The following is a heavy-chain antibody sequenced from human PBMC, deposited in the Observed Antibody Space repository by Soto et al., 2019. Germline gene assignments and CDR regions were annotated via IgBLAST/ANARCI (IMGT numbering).Heavy chain of an antibody. CDR3: AKSIPGLLSFGDFNY. CDR2: ISVSGIIT. D-gene: IGHD2-15*01. J-gene: IGHJ4*02. CDR1: GFTFNTYA. V-gene: IGHV3-23*01. Sequence: GGSLRLSCAASGFTFNTYAMNWVRQAPGKGLEWVAEISVSGIITYYAPSVKGRFTISSDSSKNTLYLQMYSLRAEDTAIYYCAKSIPGLLSFGDFNYWGQGALVTVSS.